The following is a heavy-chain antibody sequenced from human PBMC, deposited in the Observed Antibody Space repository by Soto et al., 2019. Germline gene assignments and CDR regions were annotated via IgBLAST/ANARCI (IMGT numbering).Heavy chain of an antibody. Sequence: SETLSLTCTVSGGSITSSDYYWGWIRQPPGKGLECVGTIYHDGSTYYNPSLKSRVTSSVDTSKNQFSLKLSSVTAADTAVYYCARRRGFPYYYGMDVWGQGTTVTVSS. CDR1: GGSITSSDYY. CDR2: IYHDGST. J-gene: IGHJ6*02. D-gene: IGHD5-12*01. CDR3: ARRRGFPYYYGMDV. V-gene: IGHV4-39*07.